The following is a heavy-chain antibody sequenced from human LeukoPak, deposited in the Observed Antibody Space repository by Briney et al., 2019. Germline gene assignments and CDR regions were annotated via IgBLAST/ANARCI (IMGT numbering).Heavy chain of an antibody. Sequence: ASVKVSCKASGYTFTSYDINWVRQATGLGLEWMGWMNPNSGNTGYAQKFQGRVTMTRNTSISTAYMELSSQRSEDTAVYYCARGLRQGGSGSYGDYWGQGTLVTVSS. CDR3: ARGLRQGGSGSYGDY. CDR2: MNPNSGNT. D-gene: IGHD3-10*01. J-gene: IGHJ4*02. CDR1: GYTFTSYD. V-gene: IGHV1-8*01.